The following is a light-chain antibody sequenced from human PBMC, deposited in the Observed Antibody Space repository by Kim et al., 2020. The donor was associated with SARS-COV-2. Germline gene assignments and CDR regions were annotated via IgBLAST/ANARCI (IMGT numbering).Light chain of an antibody. Sequence: ELTQPPSTSGAPGQRVIISCSGSTSNIGSNAVSWYQQLPGTAPKLFIYGNNQRPSGVPDRFSASKSDTSASLAISGLRSGDEADYYCAAWDDRLNGLVFGGGTQLTVL. J-gene: IGLJ3*02. CDR2: GNN. CDR1: TSNIGSNA. V-gene: IGLV1-44*01. CDR3: AAWDDRLNGLV.